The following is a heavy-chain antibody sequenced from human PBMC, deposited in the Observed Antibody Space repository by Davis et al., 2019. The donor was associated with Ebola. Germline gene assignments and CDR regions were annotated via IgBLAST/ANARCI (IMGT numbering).Heavy chain of an antibody. CDR1: GFTFSSHG. Sequence: PGGSLRLSCAVSGFTFSSHGMLWVRQAPGKGLEWVAHISFDGSHQYYEDSVKGRFTISRDNSNNRLYLQMNSLRAEDTAVYWCAREMRTFGAPSYIMDVWGQGTTVTVSS. D-gene: IGHD2/OR15-2a*01. CDR2: ISFDGSHQ. J-gene: IGHJ6*01. V-gene: IGHV3-33*05. CDR3: AREMRTFGAPSYIMDV.